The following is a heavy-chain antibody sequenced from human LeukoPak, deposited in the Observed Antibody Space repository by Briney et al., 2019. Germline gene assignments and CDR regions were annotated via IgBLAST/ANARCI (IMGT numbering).Heavy chain of an antibody. J-gene: IGHJ5*02. V-gene: IGHV1-2*02. CDR1: GYTFTAYY. D-gene: IGHD6-13*01. CDR2: VNPNTGGT. CDR3: GRDLVSRQEVDQP. Sequence: ASVKVSCKASGYTFTAYYIHWVRQAPGQGPEWMGRVNPNTGGTYYAQKFQDRVTMTRDASIGTAYMELNRLRSDDTAVYYCGRDLVSRQEVDQPWGQGTLVTVSS.